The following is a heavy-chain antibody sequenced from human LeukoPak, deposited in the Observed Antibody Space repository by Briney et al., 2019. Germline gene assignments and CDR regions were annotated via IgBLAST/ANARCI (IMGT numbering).Heavy chain of an antibody. J-gene: IGHJ5*02. V-gene: IGHV4-39*01. CDR2: IYYSGRT. D-gene: IGHD1-1*01. Sequence: PSETLSLSCGVSGYSISTTSHYWGWIRQPPGGGLEWIGSIYYSGRTYYNLSLKSRVTISVDTSKNQFSLTLSSVTAADTAVYYCARHDGTVTLNWFDPWGQGTLVTVSS. CDR3: ARHDGTVTLNWFDP. CDR1: GYSISTTSHY.